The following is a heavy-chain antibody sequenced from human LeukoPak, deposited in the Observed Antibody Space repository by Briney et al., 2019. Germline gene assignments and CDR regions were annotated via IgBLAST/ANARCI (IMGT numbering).Heavy chain of an antibody. Sequence: PGGSLRLSCAASGFTFSSYGMSWVRQAPGKGLEWVSSISGSGGTTYYADSVKGRFTISRDNAKNSLYLQMNSLRAEDTAVYYCARGIKGTQPELRRSYYYYMDVWGKGTTVTVSS. CDR2: ISGSGGTT. J-gene: IGHJ6*03. V-gene: IGHV3-23*01. D-gene: IGHD1-7*01. CDR1: GFTFSSYG. CDR3: ARGIKGTQPELRRSYYYYMDV.